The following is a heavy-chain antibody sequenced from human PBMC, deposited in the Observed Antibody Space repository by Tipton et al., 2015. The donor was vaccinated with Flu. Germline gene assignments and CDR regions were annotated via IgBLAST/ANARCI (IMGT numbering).Heavy chain of an antibody. V-gene: IGHV4-61*02. D-gene: IGHD3-16*01. Sequence: TLSLTCSVSGGSITSSSHYWSWIRQPAGKGLEWVGRIYISGRTEHNPSLKSRVSISVDRAKNQFSLKVNSVTAADTAVYYCARDLGAFNWFDSWGQGTLVTVSS. J-gene: IGHJ5*01. CDR2: IYISGRT. CDR1: GGSITSSSHY. CDR3: ARDLGAFNWFDS.